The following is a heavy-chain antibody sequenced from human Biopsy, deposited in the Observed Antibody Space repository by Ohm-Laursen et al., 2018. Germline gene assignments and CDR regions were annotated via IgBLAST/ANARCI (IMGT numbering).Heavy chain of an antibody. CDR2: IFYGGIT. V-gene: IGHV4-34*12. Sequence: SETLSLTCAVYGGSFSGYYWTWIRQPPGKGLEWIGSIFYGGITYYNPSLKSRVTISVDTSKNQFSLNLSSVTGADTAVYYCARHPTGFWFDPWGQGTLVTVSS. CDR1: GGSFSGYY. J-gene: IGHJ5*02. CDR3: ARHPTGFWFDP.